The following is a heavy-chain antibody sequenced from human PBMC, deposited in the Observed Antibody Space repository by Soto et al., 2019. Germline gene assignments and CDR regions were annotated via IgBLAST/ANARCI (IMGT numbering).Heavy chain of an antibody. J-gene: IGHJ4*02. V-gene: IGHV4-34*01. D-gene: IGHD3-22*01. Sequence: ETLSLTCAVYGGSFSGYYWSWIRQPPGKGLEWIGEINHSGSTNYNPSLKSRVTISVDTSKNQFSLKLSSVTAADTAVYYCARGTYYYDSSGYYYSAKGYYFDYWGQGTLVTVSS. CDR2: INHSGST. CDR1: GGSFSGYY. CDR3: ARGTYYYDSSGYYYSAKGYYFDY.